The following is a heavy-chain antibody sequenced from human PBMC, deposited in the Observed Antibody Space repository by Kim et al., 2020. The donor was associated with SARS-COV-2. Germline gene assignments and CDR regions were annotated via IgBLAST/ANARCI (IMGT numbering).Heavy chain of an antibody. Sequence: GGSLRLSCAASGFTFSSYGMHWVRQAPGKGLEWVAVIWYDGSNKYYADSVKGRFTISRDNSKNTLYLQMNSLRAEDTAVYYCARDVRTAAGTQRTKNWFEPWGQGTLVTVSS. CDR1: GFTFSSYG. CDR2: IWYDGSNK. D-gene: IGHD6-13*01. J-gene: IGHJ5*02. V-gene: IGHV3-33*01. CDR3: ARDVRTAAGTQRTKNWFEP.